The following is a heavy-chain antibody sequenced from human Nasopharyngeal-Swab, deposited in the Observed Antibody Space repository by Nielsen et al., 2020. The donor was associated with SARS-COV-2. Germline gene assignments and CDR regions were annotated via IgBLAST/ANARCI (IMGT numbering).Heavy chain of an antibody. J-gene: IGHJ4*02. CDR3: VRYNKGISEGFDC. D-gene: IGHD1-1*01. CDR1: GDSVSSNSAT. CDR2: THYRSKWSN. Sequence: SQTLSLTCVISGDSVSSNSATWNWIRQSPSRGLEWLGRTHYRSKWSNDYAVSVKSRMIINPDTSKNQFSLQLNSVSPEDTAVYYCVRYNKGISEGFDCWGQGTLVTVSS. V-gene: IGHV6-1*01.